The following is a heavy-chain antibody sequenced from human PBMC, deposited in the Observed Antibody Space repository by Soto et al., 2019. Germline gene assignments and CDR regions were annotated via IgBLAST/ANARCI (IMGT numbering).Heavy chain of an antibody. CDR1: GGSISSYY. D-gene: IGHD5-12*01. CDR2: IYYSGST. J-gene: IGHJ6*03. CDR3: ASLAGYSGYDETYYYYMDV. V-gene: IGHV4-59*08. Sequence: SETLSLTCTVSGGSISSYYWSWIRQPPGKGLEWIGYIYYSGSTNYNPSLKSRVTISVETSKNQFSLKLSSVTAADTAVYYCASLAGYSGYDETYYYYMDVWGKGTTVTVSS.